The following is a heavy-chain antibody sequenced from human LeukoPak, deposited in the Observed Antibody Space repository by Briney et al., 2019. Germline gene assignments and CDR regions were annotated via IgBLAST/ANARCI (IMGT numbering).Heavy chain of an antibody. D-gene: IGHD3-22*01. CDR3: TEYYDSSGPYAFDI. V-gene: IGHV3-73*01. J-gene: IGHJ3*02. CDR1: GFTFSGPA. CDR2: IRSKANSYAT. Sequence: GGFLRLSCAASGFTFSGPAMHWVRQASGKGLEWVGRIRSKANSYATAYAASVKGRFTISRDDSKNTAYLQMNSLKTEDTAVYYCTEYYDSSGPYAFDIWGQGTMVTVSS.